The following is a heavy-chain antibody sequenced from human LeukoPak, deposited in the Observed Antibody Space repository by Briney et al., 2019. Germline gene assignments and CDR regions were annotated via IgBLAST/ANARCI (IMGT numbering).Heavy chain of an antibody. D-gene: IGHD2-8*01. V-gene: IGHV3-33*01. CDR1: RRIFDTYG. Sequence: TGESMTLSWAAARRIFDTYGMHWVRQAPGKGLEWAAVIWYDGSYKYYADSVKGRFTISRDNAKKSLYLQMNSLRAEDTAVYYCARDNGNKYYFDYWGQGTLVTVSS. J-gene: IGHJ4*02. CDR3: ARDNGNKYYFDY. CDR2: IWYDGSYK.